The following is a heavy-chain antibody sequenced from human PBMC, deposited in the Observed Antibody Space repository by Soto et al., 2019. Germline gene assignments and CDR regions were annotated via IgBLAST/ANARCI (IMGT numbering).Heavy chain of an antibody. CDR2: MNPNSGTT. V-gene: IGHV1-8*01. Sequence: QVQLVQSGAEVKKPGASVKVSCKASGYTFTSYDFNWVRQATGQGLEWLGWMNPNSGTTGYAQRFQGRVTITRNTAISKAYMELRSLRSEDTAMYYCARVACTGGRCYYDYWGQGTLVTVSS. CDR1: GYTFTSYD. D-gene: IGHD2-8*02. CDR3: ARVACTGGRCYYDY. J-gene: IGHJ4*02.